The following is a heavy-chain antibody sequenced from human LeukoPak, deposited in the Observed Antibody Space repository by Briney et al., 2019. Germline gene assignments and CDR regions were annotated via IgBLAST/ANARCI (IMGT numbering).Heavy chain of an antibody. CDR2: IYYSGST. CDR3: ARDWDDYGVDY. Sequence: SETLSLTCTVSGGSVSSGSYYWSWIRQPPGKGLEWIGYIYYSGSTNYNPSLKGRVTISVDTSKNQFSLKLSPVTAADTAVYYCARDWDDYGVDYWGQGTLVTVSS. D-gene: IGHD4-17*01. V-gene: IGHV4-61*01. J-gene: IGHJ4*02. CDR1: GGSVSSGSYY.